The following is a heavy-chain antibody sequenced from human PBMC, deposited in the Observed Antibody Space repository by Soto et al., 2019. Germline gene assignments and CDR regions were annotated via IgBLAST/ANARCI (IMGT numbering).Heavy chain of an antibody. Sequence: PGGSLRLSCAASGFTFDDYAMHWVRQAPGKGLEWVSGISWNSGSIGYADSVKGRFTISRDNAKNSLYLQMNSLRAEDTALYYCAKDRGSITGTTFYFDYWGQGTLVTVSS. J-gene: IGHJ4*02. D-gene: IGHD1-7*01. V-gene: IGHV3-9*01. CDR3: AKDRGSITGTTFYFDY. CDR2: ISWNSGSI. CDR1: GFTFDDYA.